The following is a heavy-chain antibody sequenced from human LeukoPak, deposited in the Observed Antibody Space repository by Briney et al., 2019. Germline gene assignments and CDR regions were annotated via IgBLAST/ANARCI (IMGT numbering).Heavy chain of an antibody. CDR2: IYYSGST. CDR3: ARERYCSSTSCLPFNWFDP. V-gene: IGHV4-39*07. Sequence: RPSETLSLTCTVSGGSISSSSYYWGWIRQPPGKGLEWIGSIYYSGSTYYNPSLKSRVTISVDTSKNQFSLKLSSVTAADTAVYYCARERYCSSTSCLPFNWFDPWGQGTLVTVSS. D-gene: IGHD2-2*01. CDR1: GGSISSSSYY. J-gene: IGHJ5*02.